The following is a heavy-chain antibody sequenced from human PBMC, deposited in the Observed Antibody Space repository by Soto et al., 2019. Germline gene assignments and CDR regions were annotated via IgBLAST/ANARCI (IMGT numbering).Heavy chain of an antibody. D-gene: IGHD6-13*01. Sequence: EVQLVESGGGLVKPGGSLRLSCAASGFTFSAYSMKWVRQAPGKGLEWVSSISNGSTFIYYADSVKGRFTISRDNAKNSLYLQMSSLRAEDTAVYYCATARGPYSSSFPDQIRGYWGQGTLVTVSS. CDR3: ATARGPYSSSFPDQIRGY. J-gene: IGHJ4*02. CDR2: ISNGSTFI. V-gene: IGHV3-21*06. CDR1: GFTFSAYS.